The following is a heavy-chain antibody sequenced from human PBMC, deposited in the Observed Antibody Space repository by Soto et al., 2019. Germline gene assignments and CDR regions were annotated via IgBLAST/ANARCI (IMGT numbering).Heavy chain of an antibody. CDR2: ISAYNGNT. V-gene: IGHV1-18*01. D-gene: IGHD3-22*01. Sequence: ASVKVSCKASGYTFTSYGISWVRQAPGQGLEWMGWISAYNGNTNYAQKLQGRVTMTTDTSTSTAYMELRSLRAEDTAVYYCARGGTSMILVAAFDYWGQGALVTVSS. CDR3: ARGGTSMILVAAFDY. CDR1: GYTFTSYG. J-gene: IGHJ4*02.